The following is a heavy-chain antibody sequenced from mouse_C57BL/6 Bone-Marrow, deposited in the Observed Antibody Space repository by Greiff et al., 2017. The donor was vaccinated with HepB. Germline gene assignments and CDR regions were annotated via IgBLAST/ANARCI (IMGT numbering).Heavy chain of an antibody. D-gene: IGHD4-1*01. V-gene: IGHV5-4*01. Sequence: EVHLVESGGGLVKPGGSLKLSCAASGFTFSSYAMSWVRQTPEKRLEWVATISDGGSYTYYPDNVKGRFTISRDNAKNNLYLQMSHLKSEDTAMYYCAKLGRNWFAYWGQGTLVTVSA. CDR3: AKLGRNWFAY. CDR2: ISDGGSYT. J-gene: IGHJ3*01. CDR1: GFTFSSYA.